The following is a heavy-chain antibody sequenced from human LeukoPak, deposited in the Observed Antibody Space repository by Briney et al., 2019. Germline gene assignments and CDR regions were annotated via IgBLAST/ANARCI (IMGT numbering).Heavy chain of an antibody. Sequence: GGSLRLSCAASGYTFSDYYMSWIRQAPGKGLEWVSYISSSGSTIYYADSVKGRFTISRDNAKNSLYLQMNSLRAEDTAVYYCASPQKGNSYGAYDYWGQGTLVTVSS. CDR3: ASPQKGNSYGAYDY. V-gene: IGHV3-11*04. J-gene: IGHJ4*02. D-gene: IGHD5-18*01. CDR1: GYTFSDYY. CDR2: ISSSGSTI.